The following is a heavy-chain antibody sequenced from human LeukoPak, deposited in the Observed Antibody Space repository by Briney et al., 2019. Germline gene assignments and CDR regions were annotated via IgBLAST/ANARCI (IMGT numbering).Heavy chain of an antibody. Sequence: SETLSLTCTVSGASLTSYYWNWIRQPPGEGLEWIGYFYYSGSDNYNPSLKSRITISVDTSKNQFSLKLSSVTAADTAVYYCVRGYCSGATCYHFDYWGQGTLVTVSS. J-gene: IGHJ4*02. CDR3: VRGYCSGATCYHFDY. V-gene: IGHV4-59*01. CDR1: GASLTSYY. CDR2: FYYSGSD. D-gene: IGHD2-15*01.